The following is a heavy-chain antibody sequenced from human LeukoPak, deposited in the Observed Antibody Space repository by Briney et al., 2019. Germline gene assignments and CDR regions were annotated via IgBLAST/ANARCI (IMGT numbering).Heavy chain of an antibody. J-gene: IGHJ3*01. CDR3: AKEYHRVHDAFDA. V-gene: IGHV4-34*01. Sequence: SETLSLTCAVYGGSFRGYYWSWIRQPPGKGLEWIGEINHSGSTNYNPSLKSRVTISVDTSKNQFSLKLSSVTAADTAVYHCAKEYHRVHDAFDAWGHGTMVTVSS. D-gene: IGHD2-2*01. CDR2: INHSGST. CDR1: GGSFRGYY.